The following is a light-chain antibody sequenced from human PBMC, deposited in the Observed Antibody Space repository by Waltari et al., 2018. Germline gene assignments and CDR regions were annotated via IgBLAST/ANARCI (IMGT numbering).Light chain of an antibody. V-gene: IGLV2-14*01. CDR2: EVS. Sequence: QSALTQPASVSGSPGQLITISCTGTTIAVGCYNYVSWYQEHPVKGPKLMIYEVSNRHSGLCKRFSCAKYCTRDCQRISGVQAEDEAEYYCSSYTSNIALDVIGTVTKVTVL. J-gene: IGLJ1*01. CDR1: TIAVGCYNY. CDR3: SSYTSNIALDV.